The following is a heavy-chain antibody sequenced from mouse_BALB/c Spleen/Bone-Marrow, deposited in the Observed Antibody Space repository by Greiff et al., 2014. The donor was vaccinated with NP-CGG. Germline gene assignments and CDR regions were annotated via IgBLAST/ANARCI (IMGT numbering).Heavy chain of an antibody. J-gene: IGHJ1*01. Sequence: VQLQQSGSVLVGPGTSVNLSCKASGFTFTSSWMHWAKQRPGQGLEWIGDIHPNSGNTYYNEKFKGKATLTVDSSSSTAYVDLSSLTSEDSAVYFCARSYRFWYFDVWGAGTTVTVSS. V-gene: IGHV1S130*01. CDR2: IHPNSGNT. D-gene: IGHD2-14*01. CDR3: ARSYRFWYFDV. CDR1: GFTFTSSW.